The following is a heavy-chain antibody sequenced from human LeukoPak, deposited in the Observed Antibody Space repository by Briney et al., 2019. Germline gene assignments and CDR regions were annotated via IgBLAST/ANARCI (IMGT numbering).Heavy chain of an antibody. CDR3: ARGRISGYDYRGFYFDY. CDR2: LNPSGGGT. V-gene: IGHV1-46*04. J-gene: IGHJ4*02. CDR1: GYTFTTFY. D-gene: IGHD5-12*01. Sequence: ASVKVSCKASGYTFTTFYMHWVRQAPGQGLEWMGILNPSGGGTTYAQKLQGRLTMARDTSTSTLYMELSSLRSEDTAVYYCARGRISGYDYRGFYFDYWGQGTLVTVSS.